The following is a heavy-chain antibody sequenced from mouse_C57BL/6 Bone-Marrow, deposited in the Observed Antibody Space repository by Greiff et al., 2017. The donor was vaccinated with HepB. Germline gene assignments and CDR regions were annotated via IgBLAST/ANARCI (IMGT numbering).Heavy chain of an antibody. Sequence: EVKLVESGGGLVKPGGSLKLSCAASGFTFSSYAMSWVRQTPEKRLEWVATISDGGSYTYYPDNVKGRFTISRDNAKNNLYLQMSHLKSEDTAMYYCARDHYDYPAWFAYWGQGTLVTVSA. CDR1: GFTFSSYA. CDR3: ARDHYDYPAWFAY. J-gene: IGHJ3*01. D-gene: IGHD2-4*01. V-gene: IGHV5-4*01. CDR2: ISDGGSYT.